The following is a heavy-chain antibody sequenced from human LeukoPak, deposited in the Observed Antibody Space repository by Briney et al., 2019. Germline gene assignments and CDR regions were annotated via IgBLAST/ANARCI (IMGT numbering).Heavy chain of an antibody. CDR3: ARRPCSGGSCYSDY. D-gene: IGHD2-15*01. CDR2: IYPGDSDT. Sequence: GESLKISCKAYGYSFFSNYWIAWVRQMPGKGLEWMGIIYPGDSDTRYSPSFQGQVTISADKSISTAYLQWSSLKASDTAMYYCARRPCSGGSCYSDYWGQGTLVTVSS. J-gene: IGHJ4*02. CDR1: GYSFFSNYW. V-gene: IGHV5-51*01.